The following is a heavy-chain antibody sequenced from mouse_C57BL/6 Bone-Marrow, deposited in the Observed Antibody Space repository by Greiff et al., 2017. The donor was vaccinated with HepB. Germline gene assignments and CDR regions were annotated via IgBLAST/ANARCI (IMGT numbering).Heavy chain of an antibody. CDR1: EYEFPSHD. CDR2: INSDGGST. V-gene: IGHV5-2*01. D-gene: IGHD2-2*01. J-gene: IGHJ1*03. Sequence: EVQVVESGGGLVQPGESLKLSCESNEYEFPSHDMSWVRKTPEKRLELVAAINSDGGSTYYPDTMERRFIISRDNTKKTLYLQMSSLRSEDTALYYCARHKYGYGFYWYFDVWGTGTTVTVSS. CDR3: ARHKYGYGFYWYFDV.